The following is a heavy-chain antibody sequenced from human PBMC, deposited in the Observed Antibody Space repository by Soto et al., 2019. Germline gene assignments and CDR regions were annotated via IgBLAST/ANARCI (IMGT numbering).Heavy chain of an antibody. V-gene: IGHV4-39*01. J-gene: IGHJ6*03. CDR1: GGSISSSSYY. D-gene: IGHD6-13*01. CDR2: IYYSGST. CDR3: ARLTAGTSGYYYYYMDV. Sequence: QLQLQESGPGLVKPSETLSLTCTVSGGSISSSSYYWGWIRQPPGKGLERIGTIYYSGSTYYNPSLKSRVTIAVDTSKNQFSLKLSSVTAADTAVYYCARLTAGTSGYYYYYMDVWGKGATVTVSS.